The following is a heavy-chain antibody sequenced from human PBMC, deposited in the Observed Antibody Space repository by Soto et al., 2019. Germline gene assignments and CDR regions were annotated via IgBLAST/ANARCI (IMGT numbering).Heavy chain of an antibody. CDR3: ARPRPNFGAVDS. V-gene: IGHV4-38-2*01. J-gene: IGHJ4*02. CDR1: GYSITSSSF. D-gene: IGHD3-10*01. CDR2: IHLGGTT. Sequence: QVQLQESGPGLVKPSETLFLTCAVSGYSITSSSFWGWIRQPPGKGLEWIGSIHLGGTTYYDSSLKSRVTISVDTSRNEFSLKLSSVTAADTAVYYCARPRPNFGAVDSWGQGALVTVST.